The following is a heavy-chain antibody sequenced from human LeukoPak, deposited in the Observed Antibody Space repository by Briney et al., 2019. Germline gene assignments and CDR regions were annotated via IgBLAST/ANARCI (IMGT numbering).Heavy chain of an antibody. V-gene: IGHV3-23*01. Sequence: GGSLRLSCAASGFTFSTYAMTWVRQAPGKGLEWVSTIGDSGGSTSYADSVKGRFTISRDNSKSTLYLQMNSLRVEDTAVYYCAKDLSGSGRLYDYWGQGTLVIVYS. J-gene: IGHJ4*02. CDR1: GFTFSTYA. D-gene: IGHD3-10*01. CDR3: AKDLSGSGRLYDY. CDR2: IGDSGGST.